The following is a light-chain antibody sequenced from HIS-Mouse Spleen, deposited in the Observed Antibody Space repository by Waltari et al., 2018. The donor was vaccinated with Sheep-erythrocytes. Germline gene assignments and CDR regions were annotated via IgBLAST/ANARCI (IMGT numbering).Light chain of an antibody. CDR2: EV. Sequence: QSALTQPASVSGSPGQSITISCTGTSSDVGGYNYVSWYQQHPGKAPKLMIYEVSNRFSGSKSGNTASLTISGLQAEDEADYYCSSYTSSSTQVFGGGTKLTVL. J-gene: IGLJ2*01. V-gene: IGLV2-14*01. CDR3: SSYTSSSTQV. CDR1: SSDVGGYNY.